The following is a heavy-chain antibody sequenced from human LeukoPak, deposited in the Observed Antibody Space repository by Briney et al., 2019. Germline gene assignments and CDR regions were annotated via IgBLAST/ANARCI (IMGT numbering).Heavy chain of an antibody. J-gene: IGHJ4*02. V-gene: IGHV3-74*01. CDR3: ARKYYDVLTGLYPFDF. CDR2: ISGDGIIT. D-gene: IGHD3-9*01. Sequence: GGSLRLSCAASGFTFSNYWMHWVRQAPGKGLVWVSRISGDGIITNYADSVKGRFTISRDNAKNSLYLEMNSLRAEDTAVYFCARKYYDVLTGLYPFDFWGQGTLVTVSS. CDR1: GFTFSNYW.